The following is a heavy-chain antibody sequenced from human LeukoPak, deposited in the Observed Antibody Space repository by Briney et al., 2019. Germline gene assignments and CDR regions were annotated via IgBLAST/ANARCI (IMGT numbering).Heavy chain of an antibody. Sequence: QSGGSLRLSCAAAGFTFSIYWMSWVRQAPGKGLEWVASMKGDGSVKHFLDSVEGRFTISRDNAKNSLYLQMNSLRAEDTAICYCARWDAYYTGGIGYSGDFAFDFWGQGTLVTVSS. D-gene: IGHD2-8*02. J-gene: IGHJ3*01. CDR1: GFTFSIYW. V-gene: IGHV3-7*01. CDR3: ARWDAYYTGGIGYSGDFAFDF. CDR2: MKGDGSVK.